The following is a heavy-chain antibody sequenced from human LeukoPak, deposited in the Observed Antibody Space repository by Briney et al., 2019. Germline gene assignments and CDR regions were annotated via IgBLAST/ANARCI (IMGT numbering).Heavy chain of an antibody. J-gene: IGHJ4*02. CDR3: ARDRGGYEFFDF. Sequence: GGSLRLSCAASGFTFSTYSMNWVRQAPGKGLEWVSYISTGSGTIYYTDSVKGRFTISGDNAKNSLYLQMNSLRDEDTAVYYCARDRGGYEFFDFRGQGTLVTVSS. CDR2: ISTGSGTI. V-gene: IGHV3-48*02. CDR1: GFTFSTYS. D-gene: IGHD5-12*01.